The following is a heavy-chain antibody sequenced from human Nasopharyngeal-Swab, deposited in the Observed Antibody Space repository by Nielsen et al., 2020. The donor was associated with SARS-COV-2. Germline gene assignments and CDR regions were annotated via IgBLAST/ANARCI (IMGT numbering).Heavy chain of an antibody. V-gene: IGHV3-48*03. CDR3: AREIAYTAVVYGWFDP. J-gene: IGHJ5*02. CDR2: ISSSGSTM. Sequence: GESLKISCAASGFTFSSYEMNWVRQAPGKGLEWVSYISSSGSTMYYADSVKGRFTISRDNAKNSLYLQMNSLRDEDTAVYYCAREIAYTAVVYGWFDPWGQGTLVTVSS. D-gene: IGHD5-18*01. CDR1: GFTFSSYE.